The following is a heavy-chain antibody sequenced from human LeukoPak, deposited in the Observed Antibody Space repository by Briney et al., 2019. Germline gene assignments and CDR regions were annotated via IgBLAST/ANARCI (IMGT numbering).Heavy chain of an antibody. J-gene: IGHJ3*02. CDR3: ATPYSGGYHGLDI. Sequence: SGTLSLTCTVSGGSISSSIYYWAWIRQPPGKGLEWIGSIYYSGATYYNPSLKSRVTIFIDTSKNQFSLKLSSVTAADTAVYYCATPYSGGYHGLDIWGQGTMVTVSS. CDR1: GGSISSSIYY. D-gene: IGHD1-26*01. V-gene: IGHV4-39*01. CDR2: IYYSGAT.